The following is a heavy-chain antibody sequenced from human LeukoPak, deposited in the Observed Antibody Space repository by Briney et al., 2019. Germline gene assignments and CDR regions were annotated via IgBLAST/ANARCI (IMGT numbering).Heavy chain of an antibody. D-gene: IGHD2-2*01. J-gene: IGHJ4*02. Sequence: SETLSLTCTVSGGSINSYSWSWIRQPAGKGLEWIGRLYASGSTNYNPSLKSRVTMSIDTSKNQFSLRLSSVTAADTAIYYCARDNTSGTSTSFDSWGQGTLVTVSS. CDR3: ARDNTSGTSTSFDS. CDR2: LYASGST. V-gene: IGHV4-4*07. CDR1: GGSINSYS.